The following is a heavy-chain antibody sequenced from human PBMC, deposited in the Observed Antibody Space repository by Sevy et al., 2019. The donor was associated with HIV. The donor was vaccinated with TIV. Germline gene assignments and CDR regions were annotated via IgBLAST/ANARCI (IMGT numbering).Heavy chain of an antibody. J-gene: IGHJ6*02. CDR1: GFAFSNYYA. CDR3: ARPRANYVDHYFFYAMDV. V-gene: IGHV3-30-3*01. CDR2: ISFDGSDE. Sequence: GGSLRLSCAASGFAFSNYYAMHWVRQAPGKGLEWAALISFDGSDEYYADSVKGRFTISRDNFKNTLYLQMNSLTTEDTAVYYCARPRANYVDHYFFYAMDVWGQGTTVTVSS. D-gene: IGHD4-17*01.